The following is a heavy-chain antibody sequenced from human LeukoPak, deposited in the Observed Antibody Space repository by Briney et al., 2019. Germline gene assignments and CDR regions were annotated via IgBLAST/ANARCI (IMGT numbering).Heavy chain of an antibody. CDR3: ARERYYDSSGYYERRYFDY. Sequence: SQTLSLTCTVSGGFISSGGYYWSWIRQHPGKGLEWIGYIYYSGSTYYNPSLKSRVTISVDTSKNQFSLKLSSVTAADTAVYYCARERYYDSSGYYERRYFDYWGQGTLVTVSS. D-gene: IGHD3-22*01. CDR2: IYYSGST. J-gene: IGHJ4*02. V-gene: IGHV4-31*03. CDR1: GGFISSGGYY.